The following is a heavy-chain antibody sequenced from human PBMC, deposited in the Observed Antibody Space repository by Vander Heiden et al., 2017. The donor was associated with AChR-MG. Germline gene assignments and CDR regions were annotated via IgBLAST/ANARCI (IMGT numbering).Heavy chain of an antibody. J-gene: IGHJ3*02. CDR3: AKSGDFWSGAEDAFDI. CDR2: IYCGESDT. Sequence: EVHLVQSGPEVRKPGESLKISCELSGHTFSNSWIAWVRQMPGKGLEWMGSIYCGESDTRYSPSFRGQVALSADTSMNTAYLQWTSLKASDTAMYYCAKSGDFWSGAEDAFDIWGQGTKVTVSS. D-gene: IGHD3-3*01. CDR1: GHTFSNSW. V-gene: IGHV5-51*01.